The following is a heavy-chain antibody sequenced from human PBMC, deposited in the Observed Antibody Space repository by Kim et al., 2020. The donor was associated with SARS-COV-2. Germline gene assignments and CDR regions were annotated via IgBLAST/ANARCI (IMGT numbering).Heavy chain of an antibody. D-gene: IGHD3-3*01. CDR1: GGSISSGGYY. Sequence: SETLSLTCTVSGGSISSGGYYWSWIRQHPGKGLEWIGYIYYSGSTYYNPSLKSRVTISVDTSKNQFSLKLSSVTDADTAVYYCARAHRTTFGVVEYMDVWGQGTTVTVSS. V-gene: IGHV4-31*03. CDR2: IYYSGST. J-gene: IGHJ6*02. CDR3: ARAHRTTFGVVEYMDV.